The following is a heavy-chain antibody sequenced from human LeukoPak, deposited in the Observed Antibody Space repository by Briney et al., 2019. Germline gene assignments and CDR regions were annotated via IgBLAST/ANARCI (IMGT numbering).Heavy chain of an antibody. J-gene: IGHJ4*02. Sequence: SQTLSLTCTVSSDSITNVNYFWTWIRQPPGQGLEWIGYIFHSGVTHYNPSLKNRLTMSVDTSKNQFSLSLTSVTAADTAVYYCARGGYYDSSGYYYLIDYWGQGTLVTVSS. CDR2: IFHSGVT. D-gene: IGHD3-22*01. CDR3: ARGGYYDSSGYYYLIDY. V-gene: IGHV4-30-4*08. CDR1: SDSITNVNYF.